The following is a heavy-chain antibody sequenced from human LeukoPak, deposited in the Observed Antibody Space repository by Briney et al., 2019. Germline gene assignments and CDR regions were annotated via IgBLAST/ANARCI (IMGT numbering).Heavy chain of an antibody. CDR3: ARDRGRYFDGPQTDY. V-gene: IGHV4-39*07. CDR1: GGSISTDNCY. CDR2: IYYNGNT. D-gene: IGHD3-9*01. Sequence: SETLSLTCTVSGGSISTDNCYWGWIRQPPGKGLEWIGSIYYNGNTYHNPSLKSRVTISLDTSRNQFSLKLTSVSAADTAVYYCARDRGRYFDGPQTDYWGQGTLVTVSS. J-gene: IGHJ4*02.